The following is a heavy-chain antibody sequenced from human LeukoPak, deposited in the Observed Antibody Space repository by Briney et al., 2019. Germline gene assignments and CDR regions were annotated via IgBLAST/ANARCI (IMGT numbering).Heavy chain of an antibody. CDR2: IYYSGST. CDR3: ARSREVRALGYYYYMDV. J-gene: IGHJ6*03. Sequence: SETLSLTCTVSDGSISSYYWSWIRQPPGKGLEWIGYIYYSGSTNYNPSLKSRVTISVDTSKNQFSLKLSSVTAADTAVYYCARSREVRALGYYYYMDVWGKGTTVTVSS. V-gene: IGHV4-59*01. CDR1: DGSISSYY. D-gene: IGHD5-24*01.